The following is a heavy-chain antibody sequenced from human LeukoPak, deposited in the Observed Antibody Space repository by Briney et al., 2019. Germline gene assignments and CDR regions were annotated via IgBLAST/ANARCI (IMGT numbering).Heavy chain of an antibody. J-gene: IGHJ3*02. CDR2: ISGSGGST. CDR3: AKDRPHGAAGPHDAFDI. V-gene: IGHV3-23*01. D-gene: IGHD6-13*01. CDR1: GFTFSSYA. Sequence: GGSLRLSCAASGFTFSSYAMSWVRRAPGKGLEWVSAISGSGGSTYYADSVKGRFTISRDNSKNTLYLQMNSLRAEDTAVYYCAKDRPHGAAGPHDAFDIWGQGTMVTVSS.